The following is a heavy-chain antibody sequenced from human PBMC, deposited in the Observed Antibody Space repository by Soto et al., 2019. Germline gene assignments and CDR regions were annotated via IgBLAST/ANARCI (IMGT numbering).Heavy chain of an antibody. V-gene: IGHV1-8*01. J-gene: IGHJ5*02. D-gene: IGHD6-19*01. Sequence: QVQLVQSGAEVKKPGASVKVSCKASGYTFTSYDIIWVRQATGQGLEWMGWMNPSTGNTDSAEKFQGRLNMTRNTSISTVYMELSSLNFEATAVYYCARGRIIVAGGFHPCGQGTLVTVSS. CDR2: MNPSTGNT. CDR1: GYTFTSYD. CDR3: ARGRIIVAGGFHP.